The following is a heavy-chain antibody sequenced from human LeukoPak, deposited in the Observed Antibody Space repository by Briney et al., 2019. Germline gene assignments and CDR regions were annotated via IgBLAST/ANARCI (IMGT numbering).Heavy chain of an antibody. D-gene: IGHD6-19*01. CDR2: MNPNSGNT. CDR1: GDTFTSYD. V-gene: IGHV1-8*01. CDR3: ARGSSGL. J-gene: IGHJ4*02. Sequence: ASVKVSCKASGDTFTSYDINGVRQATGEGVEWMGWMNPNSGNTGYAQKFHGRVTMTRNTSISTAYMELSSLRSEDTAVYYCARGSSGLWGQGTLVTVSS.